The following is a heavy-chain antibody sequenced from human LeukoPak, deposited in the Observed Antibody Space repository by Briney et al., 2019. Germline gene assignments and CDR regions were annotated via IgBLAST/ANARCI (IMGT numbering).Heavy chain of an antibody. CDR2: ISDSSAM. Sequence: GGSLRLSCAASGFTFSTYSMKWVRQAPGKGLEWVSYISDSSAMYYADSVRGRFTIPREKDKNSLFLQMNSLRAEDTAVYYCARDGGYSGYDADCWGQGTLVTVSS. D-gene: IGHD5-12*01. CDR1: GFTFSTYS. CDR3: ARDGGYSGYDADC. V-gene: IGHV3-48*01. J-gene: IGHJ4*02.